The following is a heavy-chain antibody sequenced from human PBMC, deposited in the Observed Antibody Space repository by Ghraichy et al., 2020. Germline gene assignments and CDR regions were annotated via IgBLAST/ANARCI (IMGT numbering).Heavy chain of an antibody. CDR2: INPNSGGT. J-gene: IGHJ4*02. D-gene: IGHD3-22*01. CDR1: GYTFTGYY. CDR3: ARGNTYYYDSSGPLFDY. V-gene: IGHV1-2*04. Sequence: ASVKVSCKASGYTFTGYYMHWVRQAPGQGLEWMGWINPNSGGTNYAQKFQGWVTMTRDTSISTAYMELSRLRSDDTAVYYCARGNTYYYDSSGPLFDYWGQGTLVTVSS.